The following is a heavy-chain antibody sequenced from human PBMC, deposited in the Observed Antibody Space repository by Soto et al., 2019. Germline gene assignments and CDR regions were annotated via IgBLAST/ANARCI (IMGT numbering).Heavy chain of an antibody. D-gene: IGHD3-22*01. CDR3: ALAGGYDDSSGSQTWFYS. CDR1: GFTFSSYG. CDR2: ISYDGSNK. J-gene: IGHJ5*01. Sequence: GGSLRLSCAASGFTFSSYGMHWVRQAPGKGLEWVAVISYDGSNKYYADSVKGRFTISRDNSKNTLYLQMNSLRAEDTAVYYCALAGGYDDSSGSQTWFYSWGQGTLVTVAS. V-gene: IGHV3-30*03.